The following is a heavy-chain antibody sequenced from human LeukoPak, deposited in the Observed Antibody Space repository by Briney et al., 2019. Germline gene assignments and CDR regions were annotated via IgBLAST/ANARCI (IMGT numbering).Heavy chain of an antibody. CDR1: GYTFTRYD. CDR3: ARVDGSADY. V-gene: IGHV1-8*03. D-gene: IGHD1-26*01. J-gene: IGHJ4*02. Sequence: GASVKVSCKTSGYTFTRYDINWVRQATGQGLEWMGWVNPNSGNTGYAQKFQGRVTISRDTSISTAYMELSSLRSEDTAVYYCARVDGSADYWDQGTLVTVSS. CDR2: VNPNSGNT.